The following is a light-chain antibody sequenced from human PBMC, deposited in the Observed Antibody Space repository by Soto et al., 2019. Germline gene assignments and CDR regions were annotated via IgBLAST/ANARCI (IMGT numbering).Light chain of an antibody. CDR1: QSLVFSDGKTY. J-gene: IGKJ1*01. CDR2: DVS. V-gene: IGKV2D-29*01. CDR3: MQTVQFPWT. Sequence: DIVLTQTPLSLSVTPGQPASISCKSSQSLVFSDGKTYFYWYLQKAGQPPQGLIYDVSKRFSGVPDRFSGSGSVTDFTLKISRVEAEDVGIYYCMQTVQFPWTFGQGTKVEIK.